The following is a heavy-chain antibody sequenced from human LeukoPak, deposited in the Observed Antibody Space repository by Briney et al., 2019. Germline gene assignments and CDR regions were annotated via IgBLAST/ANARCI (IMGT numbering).Heavy chain of an antibody. D-gene: IGHD2-15*01. Sequence: GGSLRLSCAASGFTFSSYAMHWVRQAPGKGLEWVAVISYDGSNKYYADSVKGRFTISRDNSKNTLYLQMNSLRAQDTAVYYCARVPQRYRSGGSCSLGYYGMDVWGKGTTVTVSS. CDR3: ARVPQRYRSGGSCSLGYYGMDV. V-gene: IGHV3-30-3*01. CDR2: ISYDGSNK. CDR1: GFTFSSYA. J-gene: IGHJ6*04.